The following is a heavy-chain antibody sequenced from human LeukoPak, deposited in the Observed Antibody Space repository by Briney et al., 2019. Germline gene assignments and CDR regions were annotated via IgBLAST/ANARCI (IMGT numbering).Heavy chain of an antibody. V-gene: IGHV3-23*01. Sequence: GGSLRLSCAASGFIFSSYAMSWVRQAPGKGLEWVSTISGSGGSTYYAASVKGRFTISRDNSKNTLFLQMNSLRAEDTAIYYCAKGGHSYGDAFDYWGQGTLVTVSS. CDR1: GFIFSSYA. J-gene: IGHJ4*02. CDR2: ISGSGGST. CDR3: AKGGHSYGDAFDY. D-gene: IGHD5-18*01.